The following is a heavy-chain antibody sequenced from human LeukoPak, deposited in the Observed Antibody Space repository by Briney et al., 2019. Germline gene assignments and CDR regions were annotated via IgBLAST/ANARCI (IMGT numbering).Heavy chain of an antibody. Sequence: GGSLRLSCAASGFTFSSYAMSWVRQAPGKGLEWVSAISGSGGSTYYTDSVKGRFTISRDNSKNTLYLQMNSLRAEDTAVYYCAKDLGDYDETYGMDVWGQGTTVTVSS. V-gene: IGHV3-23*01. CDR2: ISGSGGST. CDR3: AKDLGDYDETYGMDV. D-gene: IGHD3-22*01. J-gene: IGHJ6*02. CDR1: GFTFSSYA.